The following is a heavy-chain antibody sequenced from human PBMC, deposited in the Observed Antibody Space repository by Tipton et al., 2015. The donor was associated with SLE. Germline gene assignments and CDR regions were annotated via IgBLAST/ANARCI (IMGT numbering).Heavy chain of an antibody. CDR2: IYYSGST. J-gene: IGHJ4*02. V-gene: IGHV4-39*07. D-gene: IGHD3-10*01. CDR3: ARTEQGTGSYYRLVFEI. Sequence: TLSLTCTVSGGSISSSSYYWGWIRQSPGKGLEWIGSIYYSGSTYDNPSFRSRVTISVDTSKNQFSLKLSSVTAADTAVYYCARTEQGTGSYYRLVFEIWGQGTLVTVSS. CDR1: GGSISSSSYY.